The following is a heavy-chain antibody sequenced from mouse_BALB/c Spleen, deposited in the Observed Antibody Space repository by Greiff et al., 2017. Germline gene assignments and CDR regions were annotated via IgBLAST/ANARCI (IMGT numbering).Heavy chain of an antibody. CDR2: ISSGGST. CDR3: ARDYGNYLAWFAY. D-gene: IGHD2-1*01. Sequence: EVMLVESGGGLVKPGGSLKLSCAASGFTFSSYAMSWVRQTPEKRLEWVASISSGGSTYYPDSVKGRFTISRDNARNILYLQMSSLRSEDTAMYYCARDYGNYLAWFAYWGQGTLVTVSA. J-gene: IGHJ3*01. CDR1: GFTFSSYA. V-gene: IGHV5-6-5*01.